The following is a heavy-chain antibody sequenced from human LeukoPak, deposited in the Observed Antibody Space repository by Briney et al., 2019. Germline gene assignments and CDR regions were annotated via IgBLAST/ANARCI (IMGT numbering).Heavy chain of an antibody. J-gene: IGHJ4*02. CDR1: GFTFRSYA. V-gene: IGHV3-23*01. Sequence: GGSLRLSCAASGFTFRSYAMSWVRQAPGKGLEWVSAINGGGDSTYYVDSVKGRFTISRDNSENTLYLQMNSLRAEDTAVYYCASRPTCYYDSSGFNCLDYWGQGTLVTVSS. D-gene: IGHD3-22*01. CDR2: INGGGDST. CDR3: ASRPTCYYDSSGFNCLDY.